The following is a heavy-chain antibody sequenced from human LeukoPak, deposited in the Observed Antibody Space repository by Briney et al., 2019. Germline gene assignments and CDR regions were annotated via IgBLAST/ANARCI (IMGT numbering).Heavy chain of an antibody. D-gene: IGHD4-23*01. J-gene: IGHJ6*02. Sequence: GASVKVSCKASGYTFTGYYMHWVRQAPGQGLEWMGWINPNSGGTNYAQKFQGRVTMTTDTSTSTAYMELRSLRSDDTAVYYCARVRHDYGGNRITYYYYYYGMDVWGQGTTVTVSS. CDR1: GYTFTGYY. V-gene: IGHV1-2*02. CDR3: ARVRHDYGGNRITYYYYYYGMDV. CDR2: INPNSGGT.